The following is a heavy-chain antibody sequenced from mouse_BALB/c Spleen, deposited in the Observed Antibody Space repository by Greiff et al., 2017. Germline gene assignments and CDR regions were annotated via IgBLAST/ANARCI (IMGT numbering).Heavy chain of an antibody. D-gene: IGHD2-2*01. Sequence: EVKLVESGGDLVKPGGSLKLSCAASGFTFSSYGMSWVRQTPDKRLEWVATISSGGSYTYYPDSVKGRFTISRDNAKNTLYLQMSSLKSEDTAMYYCARHGGLRRDYYAMDYWGQGTSVTVSS. CDR2: ISSGGSYT. V-gene: IGHV5-6*01. J-gene: IGHJ4*01. CDR3: ARHGGLRRDYYAMDY. CDR1: GFTFSSYG.